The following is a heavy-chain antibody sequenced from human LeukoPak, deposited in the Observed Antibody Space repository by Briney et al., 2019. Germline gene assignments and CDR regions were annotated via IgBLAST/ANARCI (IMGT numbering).Heavy chain of an antibody. CDR2: IYYSGST. CDR1: GGSISSYY. D-gene: IGHD3-10*01. J-gene: IGHJ4*02. CDR3: ARGSGSGSYYPPYYFDY. Sequence: SSETLSLTCTVSGGSISSYYWSWIRQPPGKGLEWIGYIYYSGSTNYNPSLKSRVTISVDTSKNQFSLKLSSVTAADTAVYYCARGSGSGSYYPPYYFDYWGQGTLVTVSS. V-gene: IGHV4-59*01.